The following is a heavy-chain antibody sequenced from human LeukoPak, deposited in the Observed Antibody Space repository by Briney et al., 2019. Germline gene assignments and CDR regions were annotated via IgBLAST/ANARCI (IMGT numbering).Heavy chain of an antibody. CDR3: ARRLIISSKSGNYYYYGMDV. Sequence: SVKVSCKASGGTFSSYAISWVRQAPGQGLEWMARIIPILGIANYAQKFQGRVTITADKSTSTAYMELSSLRSEDTAVYYCARRLIISSKSGNYYYYGMDVWGQGTTVTVSS. CDR2: IIPILGIA. D-gene: IGHD3-10*01. V-gene: IGHV1-69*04. J-gene: IGHJ6*02. CDR1: GGTFSSYA.